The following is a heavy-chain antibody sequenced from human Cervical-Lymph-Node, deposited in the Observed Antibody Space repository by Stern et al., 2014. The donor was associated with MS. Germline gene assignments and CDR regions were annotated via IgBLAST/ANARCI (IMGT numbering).Heavy chain of an antibody. V-gene: IGHV3-21*01. CDR1: GFTFSHYS. CDR2: ISNNSTHT. CDR3: ARARVGDYARSPHIDS. D-gene: IGHD4-17*01. J-gene: IGHJ4*02. Sequence: EVQLVESGGGLVKPGESLRLSCDASGFTFSHYSINWVRQAPGKGLEWISSISNNSTHTYYADSVEGRFTISRDSAKDSVSLHMVSLRAEDTAVYYCARARVGDYARSPHIDSWGQGTLVTVSS.